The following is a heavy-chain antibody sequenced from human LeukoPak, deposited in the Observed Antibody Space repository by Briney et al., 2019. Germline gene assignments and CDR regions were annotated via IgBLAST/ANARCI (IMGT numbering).Heavy chain of an antibody. D-gene: IGHD3-16*01. CDR3: AREQRGGLSANLGGLFASYYTYYYMDV. Sequence: GASVKVSCKASGYTFTMYYIHWVRQAPGQGLEWMGMINPSDGATTYAQRFQGRVTMTRDMSTTTVYMDLRSLRSEDTAVCFCAREQRGGLSANLGGLFASYYTYYYMDVWGRGTTVTVSS. V-gene: IGHV1-46*01. CDR2: INPSDGAT. J-gene: IGHJ6*03. CDR1: GYTFTMYY.